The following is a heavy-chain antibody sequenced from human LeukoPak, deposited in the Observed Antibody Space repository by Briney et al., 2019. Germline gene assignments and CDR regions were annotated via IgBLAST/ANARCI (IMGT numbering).Heavy chain of an antibody. D-gene: IGHD3-22*01. V-gene: IGHV5-51*01. CDR1: GYSFTSYW. CDR3: ARNHGSGGYSFDY. CDR2: IYPGDSDT. Sequence: GESLKISCKASGYSFTSYWIGWVRQMPGKGLGWMGIIYPGDSDTRYSPSFQGQVTISADKSISTAYLQWSSLKASDSALYYCARNHGSGGYSFDYWGQGTLVTVSS. J-gene: IGHJ4*02.